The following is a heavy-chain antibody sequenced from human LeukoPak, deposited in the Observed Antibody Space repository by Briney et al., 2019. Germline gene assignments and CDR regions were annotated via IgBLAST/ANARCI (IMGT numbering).Heavy chain of an antibody. CDR3: ARTRYSSGWYWFDY. V-gene: IGHV1-3*01. CDR1: VYTFTSYV. Sequence: GASVEVSCKASVYTFTSYVMYWVRQAPGQRLEWMEWINAGNGNTKYSQKFDGRETITRGTYTSTDYMELSSLRSEDTAVYYCARTRYSSGWYWFDYWGQRTLVTVSS. CDR2: INAGNGNT. D-gene: IGHD6-19*01. J-gene: IGHJ5*01.